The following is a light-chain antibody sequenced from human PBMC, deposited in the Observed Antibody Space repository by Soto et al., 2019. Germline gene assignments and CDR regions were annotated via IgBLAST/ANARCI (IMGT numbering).Light chain of an antibody. CDR1: QSVSSY. CDR2: DAS. J-gene: IGKJ2*01. CDR3: QQRSHWPHT. V-gene: IGKV3-11*01. Sequence: EIVLTKSPATLSLSPGERATLSCRASQSVSSYLAWYQHKPGQAPRLLIYDASNRATGIPARFSGSGSGTDFTLTISSLEPEDFAVYYCQQRSHWPHTFGPGTKLEIK.